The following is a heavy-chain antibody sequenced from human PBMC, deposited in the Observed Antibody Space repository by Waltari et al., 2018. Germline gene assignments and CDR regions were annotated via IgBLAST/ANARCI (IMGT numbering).Heavy chain of an antibody. J-gene: IGHJ4*02. CDR2: ISVFNGNT. D-gene: IGHD1-26*01. CDR3: ARGWEKTVPALTNDS. V-gene: IGHV1-18*04. Sequence: QVQLVQSGAEVKKPGASVKVSCKASGYTFTNYGIRWVRQAPGQGLEWMGWISVFNGNTNSAQKFQGRLTMTTDTSTSTAYMELRSLGADDTAVYYCARGWEKTVPALTNDSWGQGTLVIVSS. CDR1: GYTFTNYG.